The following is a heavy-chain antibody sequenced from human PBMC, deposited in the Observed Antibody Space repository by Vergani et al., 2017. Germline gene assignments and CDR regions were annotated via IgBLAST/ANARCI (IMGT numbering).Heavy chain of an antibody. CDR2: ISWDGVST. Sequence: VQLVESAGVVVQPGGSLRLSCAASGFTFDDYAMHWVRQAPGKGLEWVCLISWDGVSTNYADSVRGRFTISRDNNKNSLYLHMNNLRPEDTAFYYCAKGRGTVMVDNWGQGTLVTVSP. D-gene: IGHD2-8*01. CDR1: GFTFDDYA. J-gene: IGHJ4*02. V-gene: IGHV3-43*01. CDR3: AKGRGTVMVDN.